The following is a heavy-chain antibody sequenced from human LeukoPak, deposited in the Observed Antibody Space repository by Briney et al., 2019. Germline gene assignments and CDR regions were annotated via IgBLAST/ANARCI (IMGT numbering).Heavy chain of an antibody. CDR1: GYTFTGYY. CDR2: ISAYNGNT. D-gene: IGHD3-10*01. J-gene: IGHJ4*02. CDR3: ARLVGYGSGSYYSSRIRNYFDY. Sequence: ASVKVSCKASGYTFTGYYMHWVRQAPGQGLEWMGWISAYNGNTNYAQKLQGRVTMTTDTSTSTAYMELRSLRSDDTAVYYCARLVGYGSGSYYSSRIRNYFDYWGQGTLVTVSS. V-gene: IGHV1-18*04.